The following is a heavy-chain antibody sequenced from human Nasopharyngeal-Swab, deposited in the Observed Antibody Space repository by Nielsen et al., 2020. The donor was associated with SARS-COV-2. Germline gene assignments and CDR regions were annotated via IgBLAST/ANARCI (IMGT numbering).Heavy chain of an antibody. J-gene: IGHJ6*02. CDR3: AKDMGSSGWGDGMDV. CDR2: IGWNSGSI. V-gene: IGHV3-9*01. Sequence: GRSLRLFCAASGFTFDDYAMHWVRQAPGKGLEWVSGIGWNSGSIGYADSVKGRFTISRDNAKNSLYLQMNSLRAEDTALYYCAKDMGSSGWGDGMDVWGQGTTVTVSS. D-gene: IGHD6-19*01. CDR1: GFTFDDYA.